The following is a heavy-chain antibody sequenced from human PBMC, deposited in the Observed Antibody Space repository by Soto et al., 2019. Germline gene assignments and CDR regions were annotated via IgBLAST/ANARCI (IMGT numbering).Heavy chain of an antibody. CDR2: IRSKAYGGTT. J-gene: IGHJ4*02. CDR1: GFTVGDYA. D-gene: IGHD2-2*01. Sequence: GGSLRLSCTASGFTVGDYAMSWFRQAPGKGLEWVGFIRSKAYGGTTEYAASVKGRFNISRDDSKTIAYLQMNSLKTEDTAAYYCTRAEIVVVPAAIRDIYFDYWGQGTLVTVSS. V-gene: IGHV3-49*03. CDR3: TRAEIVVVPAAIRDIYFDY.